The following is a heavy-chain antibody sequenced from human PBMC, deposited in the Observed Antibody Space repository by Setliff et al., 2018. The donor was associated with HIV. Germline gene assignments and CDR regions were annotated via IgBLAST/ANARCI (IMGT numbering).Heavy chain of an antibody. J-gene: IGHJ3*02. D-gene: IGHD3-22*01. CDR2: IYSGGST. V-gene: IGHV3-53*01. CDR3: ARAMVPDSSGYYRPPAFDI. CDR1: GFTFSGYW. Sequence: LRLSCAASGFTFSGYWMHWVRQAPGKGLVWVSVIYSGGSTYYADSVKGRFTISRDNSKNTLYLQMNSLRAEDTAVYYCARAMVPDSSGYYRPPAFDIWGQGTMVTVSS.